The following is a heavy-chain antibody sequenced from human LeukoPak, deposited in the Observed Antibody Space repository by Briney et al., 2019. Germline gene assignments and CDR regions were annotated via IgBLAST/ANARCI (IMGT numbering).Heavy chain of an antibody. CDR2: IYYSGST. Sequence: SQTLSLTCTVSGGSISSGGYYWSWIRQHPGKGLEWIGYIYYSGSTYYNPSLKSRVTISVDTSKSQFSLKLSSVTAADTAVYYCARGAHGGSSYYFDYWGQGTLVTVSS. V-gene: IGHV4-31*03. J-gene: IGHJ4*02. CDR3: ARGAHGGSSYYFDY. D-gene: IGHD2-15*01. CDR1: GGSISSGGYY.